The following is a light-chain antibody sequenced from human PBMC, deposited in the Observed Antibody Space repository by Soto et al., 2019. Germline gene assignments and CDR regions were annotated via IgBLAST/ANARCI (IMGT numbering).Light chain of an antibody. CDR1: ESISSW. Sequence: DIQMTQSPSTLSASVGDRVTITCRASESISSWLAWYQQKPEKAPKLLIYKASSLQSGVPSRFSGSGSGTEFTLTISSPQPDDFATYYCQQYNSYSLTFGGGTKVEIK. V-gene: IGKV1-5*03. CDR3: QQYNSYSLT. J-gene: IGKJ4*01. CDR2: KAS.